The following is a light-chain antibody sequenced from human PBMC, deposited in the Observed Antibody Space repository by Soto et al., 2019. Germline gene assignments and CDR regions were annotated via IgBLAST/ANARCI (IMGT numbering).Light chain of an antibody. Sequence: EIVVTLSPATLSVSPGERAPLSRRASQSVSTNLAWYQQKPGQAPRLLIYNALTRATGIPARFSGSGSGTEFTLTISSLQSEDFAFYYCQQCNNWPRTFGQGTKVDIK. J-gene: IGKJ1*01. CDR1: QSVSTN. CDR2: NAL. CDR3: QQCNNWPRT. V-gene: IGKV3-15*01.